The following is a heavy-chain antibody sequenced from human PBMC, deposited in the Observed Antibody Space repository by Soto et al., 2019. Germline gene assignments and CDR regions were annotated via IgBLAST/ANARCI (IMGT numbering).Heavy chain of an antibody. J-gene: IGHJ4*02. Sequence: GGSLRLSCAASGFIFISYAMSWVRQAPWEGLEWVSAISGSGGSTYYADSVKGRFTISRDNSKNTLYLQMNSLRAEDTAVYYCAKDGPYSSGWYESSFDYRGQGTLVTVS. V-gene: IGHV3-23*01. CDR2: ISGSGGST. D-gene: IGHD6-19*01. CDR3: AKDGPYSSGWYESSFDY. CDR1: GFIFISYA.